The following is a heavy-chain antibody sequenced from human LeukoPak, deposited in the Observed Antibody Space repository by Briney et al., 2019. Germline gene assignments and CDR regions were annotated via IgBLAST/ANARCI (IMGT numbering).Heavy chain of an antibody. CDR1: GFTFSICG. J-gene: IGHJ4*02. V-gene: IGHV3-23*01. D-gene: IGHD3-22*01. CDR2: IIGSDDGT. CDR3: AKGHYYDSSGYSYYFDY. Sequence: GGSLRLSCAASGFTFSICGMTCVRDAPGKGLEWGSSIIGSDDGTYYADSVRGRFTISRDNSKNTLYLQMNSLRAEDTAVYYCAKGHYYDSSGYSYYFDYWGQGTLVTVSS.